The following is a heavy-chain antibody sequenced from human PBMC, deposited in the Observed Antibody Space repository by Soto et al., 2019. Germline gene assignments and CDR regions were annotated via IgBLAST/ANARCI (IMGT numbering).Heavy chain of an antibody. CDR3: ARGRMGLYYFDY. Sequence: PSQTLSLTCVISGDSVSSNSAAWNWIRQSPSRGLEWLGRTYYRSKWYNDYEVSVRSRITVNPDTSKNQFSLQLNSVTPEDTAVYYCARGRMGLYYFDYWGQGTLVTVSS. D-gene: IGHD2-8*01. CDR2: TYYRSKWYN. J-gene: IGHJ4*02. CDR1: GDSVSSNSAA. V-gene: IGHV6-1*01.